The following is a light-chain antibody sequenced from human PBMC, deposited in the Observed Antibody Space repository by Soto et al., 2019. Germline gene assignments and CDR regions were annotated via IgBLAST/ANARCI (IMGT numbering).Light chain of an antibody. CDR3: HQYGTSPYT. CDR2: GAS. J-gene: IGKJ2*01. V-gene: IGKV3-20*01. CDR1: QSVGSSY. Sequence: EIVLTQSPGTLSLSPGERSTLSCRASQSVGSSYLAWYQQRPGQAPRLLIYGASSRATGIPARFSGSGSGTDFTLTISRLEPEDFAVYYCHQYGTSPYTFGHGTKLEIK.